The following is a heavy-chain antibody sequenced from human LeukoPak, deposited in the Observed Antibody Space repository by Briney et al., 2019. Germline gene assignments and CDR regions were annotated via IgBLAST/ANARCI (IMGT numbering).Heavy chain of an antibody. CDR2: INHSGST. J-gene: IGHJ4*02. CDR3: ARAPTRSSWYRSFRWRFDLAFDY. D-gene: IGHD6-13*01. V-gene: IGHV4-34*01. CDR1: GGSFSGYY. Sequence: SETLSLTCAVYGGSFSGYYWSWIRQPPGKGLEWIGEINHSGSTNYNPSLKSRVTISVDTSKNQFSLKLSSVTAADTAVYYCARAPTRSSWYRSFRWRFDLAFDYWGQGTLVTVSS.